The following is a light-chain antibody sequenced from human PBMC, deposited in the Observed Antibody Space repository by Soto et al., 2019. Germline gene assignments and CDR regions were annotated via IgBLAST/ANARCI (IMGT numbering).Light chain of an antibody. CDR1: SSNIGAGYD. J-gene: IGLJ2*01. CDR2: GNS. Sequence: QSVLTQPPSVSGAPGQWVTISCTGSSSNIGAGYDVHWYQPLPGPAPKLLIDGNSNRHSGVPDRFSGSNSGTSASLAITGPQAEDEADDYCQSYASSMSASIFGGGTKLTVL. V-gene: IGLV1-40*01. CDR3: QSYASSMSASI.